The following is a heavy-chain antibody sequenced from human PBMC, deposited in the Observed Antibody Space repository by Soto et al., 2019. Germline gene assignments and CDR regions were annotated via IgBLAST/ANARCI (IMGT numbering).Heavy chain of an antibody. J-gene: IGHJ4*02. V-gene: IGHV2-26*01. D-gene: IGHD6-19*01. Sequence: KESGPVLVKPTETLTLTCTVSGFSLSNARMGVSWIRQPPGKALEWLAHIFSNDEKSYSTSLKSRLTISKDTSKSQVVLTMTNMDPVDTATYYCARIRGLGIAVAAAEFDYWGQGTLVTVSS. CDR3: ARIRGLGIAVAAAEFDY. CDR1: GFSLSNARMG. CDR2: IFSNDEK.